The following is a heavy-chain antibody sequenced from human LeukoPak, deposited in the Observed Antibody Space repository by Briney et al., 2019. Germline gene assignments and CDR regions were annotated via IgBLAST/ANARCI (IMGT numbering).Heavy chain of an antibody. J-gene: IGHJ4*02. Sequence: PSETLSLTCNVSGGSISGYYWRWTRQPPGKGLEWVGFIYSSGRADYNPALKSQVIISVDTSKNQFSLQLRSVTPADTAVYYCARHLSRGGHFDYWGQGTLVTVSS. CDR3: ARHLSRGGHFDY. CDR2: IYSSGRA. D-gene: IGHD3-16*01. V-gene: IGHV4-59*01. CDR1: GGSISGYY.